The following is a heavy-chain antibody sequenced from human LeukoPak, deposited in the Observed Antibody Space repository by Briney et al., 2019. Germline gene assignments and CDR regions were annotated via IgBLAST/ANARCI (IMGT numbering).Heavy chain of an antibody. CDR1: TFTFSNYW. Sequence: GGSLRLSCAASTFTFSNYWMSWVRQAPGKGLEWVANIKQDGSEKYYVDSVKGRFTISRDNAKTSLYLQMNSLRAEDTAVYYCAKDMRFDWTPYYFDYWGQGTLVTVSS. V-gene: IGHV3-7*03. CDR2: IKQDGSEK. D-gene: IGHD3-9*01. CDR3: AKDMRFDWTPYYFDY. J-gene: IGHJ4*02.